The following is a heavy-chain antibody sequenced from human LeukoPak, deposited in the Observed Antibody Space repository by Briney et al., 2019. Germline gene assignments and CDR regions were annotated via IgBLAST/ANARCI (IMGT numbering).Heavy chain of an antibody. V-gene: IGHV3-74*01. CDR1: GFTFSGSA. Sequence: GGSLRLSCAASGFTFSGSAMHWVRQAPGKGLVWVSRINSDGSSTSYADSVKGRFTISRDNAKNTLYLQMNSLRAEDTAVYYCARDDAGYSYDPRGWFDPWGQGTLVTVSS. D-gene: IGHD5-18*01. CDR3: ARDDAGYSYDPRGWFDP. J-gene: IGHJ5*02. CDR2: INSDGSST.